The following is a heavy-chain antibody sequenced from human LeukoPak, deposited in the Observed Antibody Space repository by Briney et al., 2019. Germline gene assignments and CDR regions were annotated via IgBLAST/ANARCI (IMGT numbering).Heavy chain of an antibody. Sequence: GGSLRLSCAASGFTFSSYNMNWVRQAPGKGLEWVSSISSTSRSYIYYADSVKGRFTISRDNAKNSLYLQMNSLRAEDTAVYYCARAADSSPGNYYYYYMDVWGKGTTVTVSS. CDR3: ARAADSSPGNYYYYYMDV. CDR2: ISSTSRSYI. J-gene: IGHJ6*03. V-gene: IGHV3-21*01. CDR1: GFTFSSYN. D-gene: IGHD6-19*01.